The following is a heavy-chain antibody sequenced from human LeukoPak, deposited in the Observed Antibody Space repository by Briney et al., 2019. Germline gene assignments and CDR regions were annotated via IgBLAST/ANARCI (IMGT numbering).Heavy chain of an antibody. J-gene: IGHJ4*02. D-gene: IGHD4-17*01. Sequence: SVKVSCKASGGTFSSYAISWVRQAPGQGLEWMGRIIPILGIANYAQKFQGRVTITADKSTSTAYMELSSLRSEDTAVYYCARDKSHDYGDPVGFDYWGQGTLVTVSS. CDR2: IIPILGIA. CDR3: ARDKSHDYGDPVGFDY. V-gene: IGHV1-69*04. CDR1: GGTFSSYA.